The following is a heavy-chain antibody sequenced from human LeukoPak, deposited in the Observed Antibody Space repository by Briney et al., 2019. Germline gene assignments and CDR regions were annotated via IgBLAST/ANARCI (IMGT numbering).Heavy chain of an antibody. CDR2: INPNSGGA. CDR1: GYTFTGYY. V-gene: IGHV1-2*02. Sequence: PVASVKVSCKASGYTFTGYYMHWVRQAPGQGLEWMGWINPNSGGANYAQKFQGRVTMTEDTSTDTAYMELSSLRSEDTAVYYCATIQGGYSSSSWVYYFDYWGQGTLVTVSS. CDR3: ATIQGGYSSSSWVYYFDY. D-gene: IGHD6-6*01. J-gene: IGHJ4*02.